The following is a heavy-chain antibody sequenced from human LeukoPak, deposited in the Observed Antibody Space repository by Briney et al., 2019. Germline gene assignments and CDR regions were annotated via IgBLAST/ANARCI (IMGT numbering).Heavy chain of an antibody. CDR3: ASVPLYSGGWFFG. D-gene: IGHD6-19*01. J-gene: IGHJ4*02. V-gene: IGHV4-39*01. CDR1: GVSISSSSYY. Sequence: SETLSLTCTVSGVSISSSSYYWGWIRQPPGKGLEWIGSIYYSGSTYYNPSLKSRVTISVDTSKNQFSLKLSSVTAADTAVYYCASVPLYSGGWFFGWGQGTLVTVSS. CDR2: IYYSGST.